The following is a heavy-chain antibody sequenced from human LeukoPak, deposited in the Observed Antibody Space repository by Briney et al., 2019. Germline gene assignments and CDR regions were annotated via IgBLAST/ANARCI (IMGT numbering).Heavy chain of an antibody. CDR2: ISYDGSNK. J-gene: IGHJ4*02. D-gene: IGHD2-8*01. V-gene: IGHV3-30*18. CDR3: AKDDPPYRYAILYYFDH. CDR1: GFTFSSYG. Sequence: PGGSLRLSCAASGFTFSSYGMHWVRQAPGKGLEWVAVISYDGSNKYYADSVKGRFTISRDNSKNTLYLQMNSLRAEDTAVYYCAKDDPPYRYAILYYFDHWGQGTLVTVSS.